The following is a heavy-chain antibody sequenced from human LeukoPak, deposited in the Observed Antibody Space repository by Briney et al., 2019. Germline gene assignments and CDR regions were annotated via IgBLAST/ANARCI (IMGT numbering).Heavy chain of an antibody. CDR2: IYPRDGST. Sequence: ASVKVSCKASGYTFTSNYIHWARHAPGQGLEWMGMIYPRDGSTSYAQKFQGRVTVTRDTSTSTVHMELSGLSSEDTAVYYCARDQEGFDYWGQGTLVTAS. CDR1: GYTFTSNY. V-gene: IGHV1-46*01. J-gene: IGHJ4*02. CDR3: ARDQEGFDY.